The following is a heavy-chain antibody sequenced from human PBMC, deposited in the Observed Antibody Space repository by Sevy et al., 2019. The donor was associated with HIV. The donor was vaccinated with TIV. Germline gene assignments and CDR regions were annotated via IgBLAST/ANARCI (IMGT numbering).Heavy chain of an antibody. D-gene: IGHD5-18*01. V-gene: IGHV3-30*03. J-gene: IGHJ4*02. Sequence: GGSLRLSCADSGFTFSTYGMHWVRQAPGKGLHWVTAISSDGRNKFHAESVKGRFTISRDNSKNTVFLQMNSLTTEDTAVYYCATGRGYTYGYDWGQGTLVTVSS. CDR1: GFTFSTYG. CDR3: ATGRGYTYGYD. CDR2: ISSDGRNK.